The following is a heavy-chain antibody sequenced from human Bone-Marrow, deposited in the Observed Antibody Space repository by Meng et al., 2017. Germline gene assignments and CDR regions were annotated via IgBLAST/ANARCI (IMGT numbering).Heavy chain of an antibody. CDR1: GGSFSGYY. Sequence: SETLSLTCAVYGGSFSGYYWSWIRQPPGKGLEWIGEINHSGSTNYNPSLKSRVTISVDTSKNQFSLKLSSVTAADTAVYYCARGRIAAAGRAARTMDHWGQGTLVTVSS. J-gene: IGHJ4*02. V-gene: IGHV4-34*01. CDR3: ARGRIAAAGRAARTMDH. CDR2: INHSGST. D-gene: IGHD6-13*01.